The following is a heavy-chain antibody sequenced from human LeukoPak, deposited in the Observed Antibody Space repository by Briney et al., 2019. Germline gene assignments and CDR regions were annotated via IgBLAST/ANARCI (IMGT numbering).Heavy chain of an antibody. CDR1: GYRFSNYW. D-gene: IGHD3-16*01. CDR2: TGFSDT. J-gene: IGHJ4*02. V-gene: IGHV5-51*01. Sequence: GESLKISCKGSGYRFSNYWIGWVRQMPGKGLEWMGVTGFSDTRYSPSFQGQVSMPVDRSINTAYLQWGSLKASDTAVYYCARYLGTGTPFDYWGQGTLVTVSS. CDR3: ARYLGTGTPFDY.